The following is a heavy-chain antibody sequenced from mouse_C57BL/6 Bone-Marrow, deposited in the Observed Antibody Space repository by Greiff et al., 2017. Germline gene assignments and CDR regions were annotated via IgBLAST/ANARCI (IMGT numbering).Heavy chain of an antibody. Sequence: EVHLVESGGDLVKPGGSLTLSCAASGFTFSSYGMSWVRQTPDKRLEWVATLSSGGSYTYYPDSVKGRFTISRNNAKNTLYLQMSRLKSEDTAMYYGANRGGLYYAMDYWGQGTSVTGSS. CDR2: LSSGGSYT. D-gene: IGHD2-13*01. V-gene: IGHV5-6*01. CDR1: GFTFSSYG. J-gene: IGHJ4*01. CDR3: ANRGGLYYAMDY.